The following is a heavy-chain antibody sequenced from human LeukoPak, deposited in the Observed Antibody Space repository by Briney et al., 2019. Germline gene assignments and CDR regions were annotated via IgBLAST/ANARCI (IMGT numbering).Heavy chain of an antibody. V-gene: IGHV3-23*01. CDR1: GFTFSSYA. J-gene: IGHJ6*02. D-gene: IGHD6-13*01. CDR2: ISGSGGST. Sequence: GGSLRLSCAASGFTFSSYAMSWVRQAPGKGLEWVSAISGSGGSTYYADSVKGRFTISRDNSKNTLYLQMNSLRAEDTAVYYCAKDGLTGSSWSNYYYYYGMDVWGQGTTVTVSS. CDR3: AKDGLTGSSWSNYYYYYGMDV.